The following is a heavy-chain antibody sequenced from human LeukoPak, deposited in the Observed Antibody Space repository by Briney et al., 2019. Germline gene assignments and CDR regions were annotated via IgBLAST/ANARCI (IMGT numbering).Heavy chain of an antibody. Sequence: GGSLRLSCAASGFTFSSYEMHWVRQATGKGLEWVSYISSSGSNIYYADSVKGRFTISRDNAKNSLYLQMNSLRAEDTAVYYCAREGWELLAFDIWGQGTMVTVSS. CDR1: GFTFSSYE. D-gene: IGHD1-26*01. CDR2: ISSSGSNI. CDR3: AREGWELLAFDI. V-gene: IGHV3-48*03. J-gene: IGHJ3*02.